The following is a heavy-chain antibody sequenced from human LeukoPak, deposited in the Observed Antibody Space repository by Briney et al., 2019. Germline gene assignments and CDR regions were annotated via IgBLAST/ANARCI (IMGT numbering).Heavy chain of an antibody. Sequence: VKVSCKXSGYTFTSYGISWVRQAPGQGGEWMGWISAYNGNTNYAQKLQGRVTMTTDTSTSTAYMELRSLRSDDTAVYYCARDFFYDFWSGYSTDYYYYGMDVWGQGTTVTVSS. D-gene: IGHD3-3*01. CDR1: GYTFTSYG. CDR3: ARDFFYDFWSGYSTDYYYYGMDV. V-gene: IGHV1-18*01. J-gene: IGHJ6*02. CDR2: ISAYNGNT.